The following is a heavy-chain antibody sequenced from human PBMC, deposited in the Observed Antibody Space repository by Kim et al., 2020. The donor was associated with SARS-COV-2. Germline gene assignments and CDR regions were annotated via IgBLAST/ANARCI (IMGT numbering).Heavy chain of an antibody. Sequence: QGVTGRFVFSLDTSVSTAYLQISSLRAEDTAVYYCAREAIAAAGLNWFDPWGQGTLVTVSS. D-gene: IGHD6-13*01. V-gene: IGHV7-4-1*02. CDR3: AREAIAAAGLNWFDP. J-gene: IGHJ5*02.